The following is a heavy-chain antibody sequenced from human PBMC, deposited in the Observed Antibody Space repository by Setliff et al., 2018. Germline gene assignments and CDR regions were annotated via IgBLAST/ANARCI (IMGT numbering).Heavy chain of an antibody. CDR1: GGTFTYYY. CDR3: ARGRNVASRLLDS. J-gene: IGHJ4*02. Sequence: SETLSLTCAASGGTFTYYYWTWIRQSPAKGPEWIGEITHTGTTGSTKYNPSLKSRVTMSIDTSKNQFSLMVTSVTAADTAVYYCARGRNVASRLLDSWGQGTLVTVSS. V-gene: IGHV4-34*01. D-gene: IGHD6-6*01. CDR2: ITHTGTTGST.